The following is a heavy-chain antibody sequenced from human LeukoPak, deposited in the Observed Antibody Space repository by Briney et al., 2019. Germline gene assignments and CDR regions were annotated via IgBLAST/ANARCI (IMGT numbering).Heavy chain of an antibody. CDR2: ISGSGGST. CDR1: GFTFSSYA. Sequence: GGSLRLSCAAPGFTFSSYAMSWVRQAPGKGLEWVSAISGSGGSTYYADSVKGRFTISRDNSKNTLYLQMNSLRAEDTAVYYCATSWSGYYMGGYFQHWGQGTLVTVSS. D-gene: IGHD3-3*01. V-gene: IGHV3-23*01. CDR3: ATSWSGYYMGGYFQH. J-gene: IGHJ1*01.